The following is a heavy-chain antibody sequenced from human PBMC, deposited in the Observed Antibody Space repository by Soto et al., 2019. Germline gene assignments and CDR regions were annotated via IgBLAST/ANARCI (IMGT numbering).Heavy chain of an antibody. CDR3: ASAVAGDNWFDP. J-gene: IGHJ5*02. Sequence: ASVKVSCKASGYTLTSYYMHWLRQAPGQGLEWVGRINPSGGSTSYAQKFQGRVTMTRDTSISTAYMELSRLRSDDTAVYYCASAVAGDNWFDPWGQGTLVTVSS. CDR1: GYTLTSYY. D-gene: IGHD6-19*01. CDR2: INPSGGST. V-gene: IGHV1-46*03.